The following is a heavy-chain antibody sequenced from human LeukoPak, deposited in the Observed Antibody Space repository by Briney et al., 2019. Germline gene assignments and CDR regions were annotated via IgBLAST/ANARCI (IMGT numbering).Heavy chain of an antibody. Sequence: YWSWIRQPAGKGLEWMGIIYPGDSDTRYSPSFQGQVTISADKSISTAYLQWSSLKASDTAMYYCARQGSAVFGVVTLNDAFDIWGQGTMVTVSS. D-gene: IGHD3-3*01. CDR3: ARQGSAVFGVVTLNDAFDI. J-gene: IGHJ3*02. V-gene: IGHV5-51*01. CDR1: YW. CDR2: IYPGDSDT.